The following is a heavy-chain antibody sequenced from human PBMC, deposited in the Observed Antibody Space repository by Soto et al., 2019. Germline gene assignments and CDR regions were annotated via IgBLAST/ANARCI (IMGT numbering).Heavy chain of an antibody. CDR1: GFTFSSFA. V-gene: IGHV3-48*03. J-gene: IGHJ5*02. Sequence: EEQLVESGGGLVQPGGSLRLSCAASGFTFSSFAMNWVRQAPGRGLEWVSFISTRGSTIFYADSVKGRFIISRDNAKSSLHLQMSSLSAEDTAVYYCAKEAMHGDYVPTWGQGTLVTVSS. D-gene: IGHD4-17*01. CDR2: ISTRGSTI. CDR3: AKEAMHGDYVPT.